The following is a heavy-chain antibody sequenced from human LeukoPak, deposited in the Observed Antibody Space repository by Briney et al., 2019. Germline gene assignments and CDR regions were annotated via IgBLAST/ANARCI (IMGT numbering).Heavy chain of an antibody. V-gene: IGHV3-53*01. Sequence: GGSLRLSCAASRFTFSSYAMSWVRQAPGKGLEWVSVIYSGGSTYYADSVKGRFTISRDNSKNTLYLQMNSLRAEDTAVYYCAREKGLTGTSDAFDIWGQGTMVTVSS. D-gene: IGHD1-20*01. CDR1: RFTFSSYA. CDR2: IYSGGST. J-gene: IGHJ3*02. CDR3: AREKGLTGTSDAFDI.